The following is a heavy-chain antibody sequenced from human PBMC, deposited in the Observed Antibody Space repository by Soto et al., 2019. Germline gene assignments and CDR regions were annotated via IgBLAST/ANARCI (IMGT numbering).Heavy chain of an antibody. CDR1: GFSLSNARMG. D-gene: IGHD1-1*01. CDR2: IFSNDEK. CDR3: ARVPSNETRPHTAKHYYYCIDV. J-gene: IGHJ6*02. Sequence: QVTLKESGPVLVKPTETLTLTCTVSGFSLSNARMGVSWIRQPPGKALEWLAHIFSNDEKSYSTSLKSRLTISQQTFKCQVSLTPTDVYTVDTATYSCARVPSNETRPHTAKHYYYCIDVWSQGTTGTVSS. V-gene: IGHV2-26*01.